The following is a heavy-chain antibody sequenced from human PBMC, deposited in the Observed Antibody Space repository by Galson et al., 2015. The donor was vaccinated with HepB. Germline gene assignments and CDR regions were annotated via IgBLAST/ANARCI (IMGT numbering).Heavy chain of an antibody. CDR1: GFTFSSYS. D-gene: IGHD6-13*01. V-gene: IGHV3-21*01. J-gene: IGHJ3*01. CDR3: ASRRSSYSSSWY. Sequence: SLRLSCAASGFTFSSYSMNWVRQAPGKGLEWVSSISSSSSYIYYADSVKGRFTISRDNAKNSLYLQMNSLRAEDTAVYYCASRRSSYSSSWYWGQGTMVTVSS. CDR2: ISSSSSYI.